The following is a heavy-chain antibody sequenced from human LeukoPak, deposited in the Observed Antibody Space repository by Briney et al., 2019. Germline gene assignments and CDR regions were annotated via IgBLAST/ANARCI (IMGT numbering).Heavy chain of an antibody. Sequence: ASVKASCKAFGYTFTSYYMHWVRQAPGQGLEWMGIINPSGGSTSYAQKFQGRVTMTRDTSTSTVYMELSSLRSEDTAVYYCARDPTPWSGGDWYFDLWGRGTLVTVSS. CDR1: GYTFTSYY. V-gene: IGHV1-46*01. CDR2: INPSGGST. J-gene: IGHJ2*01. D-gene: IGHD2-15*01. CDR3: ARDPTPWSGGDWYFDL.